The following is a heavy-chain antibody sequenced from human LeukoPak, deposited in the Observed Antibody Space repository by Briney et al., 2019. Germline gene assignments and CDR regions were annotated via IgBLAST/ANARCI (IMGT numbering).Heavy chain of an antibody. V-gene: IGHV1-58*01. D-gene: IGHD1-26*01. Sequence: SVKVSCKASGFTFTSSAVQWVRQARGQRLEWIGWIVVGSGNTNYAQKFQERVTMTRDMSTSTAYMELSSLRTEDTAVYYCAALRPVGATGVDYWGQGTLVTVSS. CDR3: AALRPVGATGVDY. J-gene: IGHJ4*02. CDR1: GFTFTSSA. CDR2: IVVGSGNT.